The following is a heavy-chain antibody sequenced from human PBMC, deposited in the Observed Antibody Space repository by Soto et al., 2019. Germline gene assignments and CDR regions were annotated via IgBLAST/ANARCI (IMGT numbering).Heavy chain of an antibody. CDR1: GGSFSGYY. D-gene: IGHD6-19*01. V-gene: IGHV4-34*01. Sequence: SETLSLTCAVYGGSFSGYYWSWIRQPPGKGLEWIGEINHSGSTNYNPSLKSRVTISVDTSKNQFSLKLSSVTAADTAVYYCARASIAVAGRGWNWFDPWGQGTLVTVSS. CDR2: INHSGST. CDR3: ARASIAVAGRGWNWFDP. J-gene: IGHJ5*02.